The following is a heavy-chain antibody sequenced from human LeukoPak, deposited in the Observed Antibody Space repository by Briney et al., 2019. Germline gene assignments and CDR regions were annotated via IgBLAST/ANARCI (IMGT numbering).Heavy chain of an antibody. CDR2: ISWDGADT. Sequence: GGSLRLSCAASGFTFDDYAMHWVRQAPGKALEWVSLISWDGADTYYADSVKGRFTISRDNNGNPLYLQMNSLRAEDTALYYCAKARNDGDYFDYWGQGTLVTVSS. J-gene: IGHJ4*02. CDR3: AKARNDGDYFDY. V-gene: IGHV3-43D*04. CDR1: GFTFDDYA. D-gene: IGHD1-1*01.